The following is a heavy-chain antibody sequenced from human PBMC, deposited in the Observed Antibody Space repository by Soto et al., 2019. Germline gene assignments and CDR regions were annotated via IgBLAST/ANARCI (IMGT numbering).Heavy chain of an antibody. D-gene: IGHD3-10*01. V-gene: IGHV4-59*01. CDR3: ARAPRGNYGYPSYFDY. CDR2: IYYSGST. J-gene: IGHJ4*02. CDR1: GGSISSYY. Sequence: SETLSLTCTVSGGSISSYYWSWIRQPPGKGLEWIGYIYYSGSTNYNPSLKSRVTIVDTSKNQFSLKLSSVTAADTAVYYCARAPRGNYGYPSYFDYWGQGTLVTVSS.